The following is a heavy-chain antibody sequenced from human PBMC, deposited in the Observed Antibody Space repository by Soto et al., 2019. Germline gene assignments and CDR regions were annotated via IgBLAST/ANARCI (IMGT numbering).Heavy chain of an antibody. D-gene: IGHD2-15*01. CDR2: IKSKTDGGTT. J-gene: IGHJ6*04. Sequence: PGGSLRLSCAASGFAFSNAWMNWVRQAPGKGLEWVGRIKSKTDGGTTDYAAPVKGRFTISRDDSKNTLHLQMDSLRVEDTAVYYCARDDVLCDGGRCYGVPLDVWGKGTTVTVSS. V-gene: IGHV3-15*07. CDR1: GFAFSNAW. CDR3: ARDDVLCDGGRCYGVPLDV.